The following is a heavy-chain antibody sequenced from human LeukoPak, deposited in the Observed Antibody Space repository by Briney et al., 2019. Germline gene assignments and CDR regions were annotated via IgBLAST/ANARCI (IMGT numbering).Heavy chain of an antibody. D-gene: IGHD2-15*01. Sequence: PGGSLRLSCAASGFTFDDYAMHWVRQAPGKGLEWVSLISGNGGSTYYADSVKGRFTISRDNSKNSLYLQMNRLRTEDTALYYCAKDRGYCSGGSCYYYYYGMDVWGQGATVTVSS. CDR3: AKDRGYCSGGSCYYYYYGMDV. CDR2: ISGNGGST. V-gene: IGHV3-43*02. J-gene: IGHJ6*02. CDR1: GFTFDDYA.